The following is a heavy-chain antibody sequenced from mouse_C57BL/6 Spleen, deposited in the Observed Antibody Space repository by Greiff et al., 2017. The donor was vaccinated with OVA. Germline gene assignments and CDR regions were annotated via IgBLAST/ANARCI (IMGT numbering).Heavy chain of an antibody. CDR2: INYDGSST. J-gene: IGHJ1*03. Sequence: EVQVVESEGGLVQPGSSMKLSCTASGFTFSDYYMAWVRQVPEKGLEWVANINYDGSSTYYLDSLKSRFIISRDNAKNILYLQMSSLKSEDTATYYCARGDYDYDSYWYFDVWGTGTTVTVSS. V-gene: IGHV5-16*01. CDR1: GFTFSDYY. D-gene: IGHD2-4*01. CDR3: ARGDYDYDSYWYFDV.